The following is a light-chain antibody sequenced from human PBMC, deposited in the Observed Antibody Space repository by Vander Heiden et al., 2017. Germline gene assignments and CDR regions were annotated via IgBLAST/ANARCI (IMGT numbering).Light chain of an antibody. CDR2: STD. J-gene: IGLJ2*01. V-gene: IGLV1-44*01. CDR1: SSNIGTSP. CDR3: AAWDDNRNDVL. Sequence: QSVLTQPPSASGTPGQRVTISCSGSSSNIGTSPVNWYQQLPGTAPKLLIYSTDLRPSGVPDRFSGSKSGTSASLAISGLQSEDEADYHCAAWDDNRNDVLFGGGTKLAVL.